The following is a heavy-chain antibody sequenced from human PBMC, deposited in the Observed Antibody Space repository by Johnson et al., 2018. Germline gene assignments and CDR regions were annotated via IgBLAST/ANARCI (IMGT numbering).Heavy chain of an antibody. CDR1: GFTFSSYS. D-gene: IGHD3/OR15-3a*01. V-gene: IGHV3-21*01. J-gene: IGHJ6*02. CDR2: IDTSSTYI. CDR3: ARSPAVGLGLHRGMDV. Sequence: VQLQESGGGLVQPGGSLRLSCVASGFTFSSYSMHWVRQSPGEGLEWVSSIDTSSTYIFYADSVTGRFTISRDNAKNSLHLQMNSLRGEDTALYYCARSPAVGLGLHRGMDVWGQGTTVTVSS.